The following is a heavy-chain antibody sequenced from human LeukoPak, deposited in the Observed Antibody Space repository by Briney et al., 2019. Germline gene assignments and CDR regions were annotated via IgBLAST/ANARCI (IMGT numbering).Heavy chain of an antibody. CDR2: IHSSGST. Sequence: SETLSLTCTVSGGSVSSHYWGWIRQAPGKGPEWIGYIHSSGSTNYNPSLKSRVTISVDTSKNQFSLKLSSVTAADTAVYYCARLNYYDSSGYLDAFDIWGQGTMVTVSS. J-gene: IGHJ3*02. CDR3: ARLNYYDSSGYLDAFDI. D-gene: IGHD3-22*01. CDR1: GGSVSSHY. V-gene: IGHV4-59*08.